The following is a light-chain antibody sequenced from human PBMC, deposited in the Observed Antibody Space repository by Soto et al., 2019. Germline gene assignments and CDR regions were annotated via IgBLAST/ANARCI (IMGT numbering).Light chain of an antibody. CDR2: GAS. CDR3: QQSYSSPVT. J-gene: IGKJ5*01. V-gene: IGKV1-39*01. Sequence: SHMTQSPFGLSASLGYRVASTCRASQNITTYVNWYQQKPGKAPNLLIYGASNLQSGVPSRFSGSGSGTEFTLTISSLRPEDFATYYCQQSYSSPVTLGQGPRLEIK. CDR1: QNITTY.